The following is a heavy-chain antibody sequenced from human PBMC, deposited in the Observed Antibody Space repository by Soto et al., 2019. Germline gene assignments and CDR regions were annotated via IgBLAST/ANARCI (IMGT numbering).Heavy chain of an antibody. J-gene: IGHJ5*02. CDR3: TREQSDGNHLDP. CDR2: IYYSGGT. CDR1: GAALSSGGYF. D-gene: IGHD4-4*01. Sequence: SLTCTVSGAALSSGGYFYTWVRQPPGKGLEWLGYIYYSGGTNYNPSLKSRVTISLDKSKSQFSLRLISVTAADTAVYYCTREQSDGNHLDPWTQRTLVIVSA. V-gene: IGHV4-61*08.